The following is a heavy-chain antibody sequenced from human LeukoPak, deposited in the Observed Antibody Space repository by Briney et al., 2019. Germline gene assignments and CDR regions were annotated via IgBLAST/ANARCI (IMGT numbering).Heavy chain of an antibody. CDR1: GGSISNYY. CDR3: ARFITAAYFDY. J-gene: IGHJ4*02. Sequence: PGGSLRLSCAASGGSISNYYWSWIRQSAGKGLEFIGRISSSGSTNYSPSLKSRVTMSVDTSKKQISLKLTSVTAADTAVYYCARFITAAYFDYWGQGTLVTVSS. D-gene: IGHD6-13*01. V-gene: IGHV4-4*07. CDR2: ISSSGST.